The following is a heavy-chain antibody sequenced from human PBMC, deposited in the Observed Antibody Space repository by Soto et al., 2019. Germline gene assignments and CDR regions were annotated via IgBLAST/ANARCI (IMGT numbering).Heavy chain of an antibody. CDR2: INPSGGST. Sequence: APVKGSCKTSVYALTIYLGRWRLITPGQGLEWMGIINPSGGSTSYAQKFQGRVTMTRDTSTSTVYMELSSLRAEDTAVYYCAREIATTGLYYFDYWGQGTLVTVSS. CDR1: VYALTIYL. CDR3: AREIATTGLYYFDY. J-gene: IGHJ4*02. D-gene: IGHD6-13*01. V-gene: IGHV1-46*01.